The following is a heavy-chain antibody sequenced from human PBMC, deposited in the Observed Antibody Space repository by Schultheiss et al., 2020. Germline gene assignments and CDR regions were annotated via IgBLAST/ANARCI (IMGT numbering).Heavy chain of an antibody. CDR2: IYHSGST. V-gene: IGHV4-59*08. CDR3: ARHIPGTPYFDY. J-gene: IGHJ4*02. D-gene: IGHD1-26*01. CDR1: GGSISSYY. Sequence: SETLSLTCTVSGGSISSYYWSWIRQPPGKGLEWIGYIYHSGSTNYNPSLKSRVTISVDTSKNQFSLKLSSVTAADTAVYYCARHIPGTPYFDYWGQGSLVTVSS.